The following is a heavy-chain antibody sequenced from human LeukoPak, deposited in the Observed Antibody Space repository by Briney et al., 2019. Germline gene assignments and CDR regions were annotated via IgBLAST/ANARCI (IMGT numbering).Heavy chain of an antibody. Sequence: GESLRLSCTASGFTFSSYAMSWFRQAPGKGLASVSAISGSGGSTYYADSVKGRFTISRDNSKNTLYLQMNSLRAEDTAVYYCAKEGVSGSPGTRIDYWGQGTLVTVSS. D-gene: IGHD1-26*01. V-gene: IGHV3-23*01. J-gene: IGHJ4*02. CDR3: AKEGVSGSPGTRIDY. CDR1: GFTFSSYA. CDR2: ISGSGGST.